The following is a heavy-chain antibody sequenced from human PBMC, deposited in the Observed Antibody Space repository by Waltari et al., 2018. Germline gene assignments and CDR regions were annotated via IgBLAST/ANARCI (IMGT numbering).Heavy chain of an antibody. V-gene: IGHV3-20*04. CDR3: ARGGDSSWPR. CDR1: GSPFDDYG. J-gene: IGHJ4*02. D-gene: IGHD3-22*01. CDR2: INWKGDKV. Sequence: VESGGGVIRPGGSLRLSCEAYGSPFDDYGMSWVRQGPGKGLEWIAGINWKGDKVAYGDAVRGRFIISRDNAKNLLYLQMNTVGLDDTALYYCARGGDSSWPRWGQGTLVTVSA.